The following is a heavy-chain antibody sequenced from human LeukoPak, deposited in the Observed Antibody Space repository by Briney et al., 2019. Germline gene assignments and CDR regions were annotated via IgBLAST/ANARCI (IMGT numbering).Heavy chain of an antibody. CDR2: ILYDGSNK. D-gene: IGHD6-19*01. Sequence: GGSLRLSCAASGFTFSSYGMHWVRQAPGKGLEWVAVILYDGSNKYYADSVKGRFTISRDNSKNTLYLQMNSLRAEDTAVYYCARQTSSSGWYLDYWGQGTLVTVSS. CDR3: ARQTSSSGWYLDY. V-gene: IGHV3-30*03. CDR1: GFTFSSYG. J-gene: IGHJ4*02.